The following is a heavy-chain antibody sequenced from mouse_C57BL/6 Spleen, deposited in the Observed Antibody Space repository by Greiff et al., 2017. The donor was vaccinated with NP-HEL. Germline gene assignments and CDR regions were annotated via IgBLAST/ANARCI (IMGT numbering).Heavy chain of an antibody. Sequence: VKLVESGPGLVAPSQSLSITCTVSGFSLTSYGVDWVRQSPGKGLEWLGVIWGVGSTNYNSALKSRLSISKDNSKSQVFLKMNSLQTDDTAMYYCARTNYYGSSLYAMDYWGQGTSVTVSS. J-gene: IGHJ4*01. CDR2: IWGVGST. V-gene: IGHV2-6*01. CDR3: ARTNYYGSSLYAMDY. CDR1: GFSLTSYG. D-gene: IGHD1-1*01.